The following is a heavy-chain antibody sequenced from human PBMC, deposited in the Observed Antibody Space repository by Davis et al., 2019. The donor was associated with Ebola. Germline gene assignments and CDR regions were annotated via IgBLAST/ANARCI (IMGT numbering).Heavy chain of an antibody. J-gene: IGHJ1*01. Sequence: PSETLSLTCTVSGGSISSYYWSWIRQPPGKGLEWFGYIYYSGSTNYNPSLKSRVTISVDTSKNQFSLKLSSVTAADTAVYYCASSPYDSSGYLSHWGQGTLVTVSS. CDR2: IYYSGST. V-gene: IGHV4-59*01. D-gene: IGHD3-22*01. CDR3: ASSPYDSSGYLSH. CDR1: GGSISSYY.